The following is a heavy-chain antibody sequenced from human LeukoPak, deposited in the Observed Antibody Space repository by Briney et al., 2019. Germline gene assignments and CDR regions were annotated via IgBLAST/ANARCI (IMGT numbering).Heavy chain of an antibody. CDR1: GGTFSSYA. J-gene: IGHJ4*02. Sequence: SVKVSCKASGGTFSSYAISWVRQAPGQGLEWMGGIIPIFGTANYAQKFQGRVTITTDEPTSTAYMELSSLRSEDTAVYYCARDVAYSSSSPEDDYWGQGTLVTVSS. D-gene: IGHD6-6*01. CDR2: IIPIFGTA. V-gene: IGHV1-69*05. CDR3: ARDVAYSSSSPEDDY.